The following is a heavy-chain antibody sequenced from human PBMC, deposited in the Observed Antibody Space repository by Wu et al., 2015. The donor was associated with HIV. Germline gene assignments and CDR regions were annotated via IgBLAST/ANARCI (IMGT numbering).Heavy chain of an antibody. Sequence: QVQLVQSGAEVKKPGASVKVSCKASGYTFTSYGISWVRQAPGQGLEWMGWISAYNGNTNYAQKLQGRVTMTTDTSTSTAYMELRSLRSDDTAVYYCARERDYYDSSGYYYYYYGMDVWGQGTTVTVSS. CDR1: GYTFTSYG. CDR3: ARERDYYDSSGYYYYYYGMDV. J-gene: IGHJ6*02. V-gene: IGHV1-18*01. D-gene: IGHD3-22*01. CDR2: ISAYNGNT.